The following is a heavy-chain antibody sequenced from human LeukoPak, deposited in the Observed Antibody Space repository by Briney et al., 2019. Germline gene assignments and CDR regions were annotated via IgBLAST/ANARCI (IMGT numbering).Heavy chain of an antibody. D-gene: IGHD3-10*01. J-gene: IGHJ4*02. Sequence: GGSLRLSCAASGFTFSSYSMNWVRQAPGKGLEWVSSISSSSMYIYYADSVKGRFTISRDNAKNSLYLQMSSLRAEDTAVYYCARGNSRMVRGVTNFDYWGQGTLVTVSS. V-gene: IGHV3-21*01. CDR2: ISSSSMYI. CDR3: ARGNSRMVRGVTNFDY. CDR1: GFTFSSYS.